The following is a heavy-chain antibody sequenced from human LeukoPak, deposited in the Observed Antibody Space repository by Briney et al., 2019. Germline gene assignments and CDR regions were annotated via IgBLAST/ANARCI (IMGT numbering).Heavy chain of an antibody. CDR2: INTDGSDT. Sequence: GGSLRLSCAASGFTFSTYWMHWVRQAPGKGLVWVSRINTDGSDTSYADSVKGRFTISRDNAKNTLYLQMNSLTAEDTAVYYCARDRITMVRGVISPLSYWGQGTLVTVSS. V-gene: IGHV3-74*01. CDR3: ARDRITMVRGVISPLSY. J-gene: IGHJ4*02. D-gene: IGHD3-10*01. CDR1: GFTFSTYW.